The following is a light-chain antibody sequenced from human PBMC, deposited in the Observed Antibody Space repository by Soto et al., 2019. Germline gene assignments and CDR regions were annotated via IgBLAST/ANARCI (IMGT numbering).Light chain of an antibody. CDR1: SSDIGSYNH. CDR3: ISYTDRQSYL. CDR2: AVS. V-gene: IGLV2-14*03. J-gene: IGLJ1*01. Sequence: QSALTQPASVSGSPGQSITISCSGTSSDIGSYNHVAWYQQFPGKSPKLMIYAVSDRPSGVSDRFSGSKSGITASLTISGLQTEDEADYYCISYTDRQSYLFVTGTKVTVL.